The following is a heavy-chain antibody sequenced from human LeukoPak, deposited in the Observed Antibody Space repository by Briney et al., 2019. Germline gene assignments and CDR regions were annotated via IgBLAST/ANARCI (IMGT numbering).Heavy chain of an antibody. CDR2: ISGSGGST. J-gene: IGHJ4*02. V-gene: IGHV3-23*01. D-gene: IGHD3-3*01. Sequence: GGSLRLSCAASGFTFSSYAMSWVRPAPGKGLEWVSAISGSGGSTYYADSVKGRFTISRDNSKNTLYLQMNSLRAEDTAVYYCAKDRALAAYDFWSGYYDYDYWGQGTLVTVSS. CDR3: AKDRALAAYDFWSGYYDYDY. CDR1: GFTFSSYA.